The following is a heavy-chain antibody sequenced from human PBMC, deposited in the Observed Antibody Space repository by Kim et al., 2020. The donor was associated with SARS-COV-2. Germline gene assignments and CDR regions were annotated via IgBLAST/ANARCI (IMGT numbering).Heavy chain of an antibody. D-gene: IGHD5-18*01. CDR3: AKGYSYGSVASVVDI. Sequence: SVKGRFTISRDNSKNALYLQMNSLRAEDTAVYYCAKGYSYGSVASVVDIWGQGTMVTVSS. J-gene: IGHJ3*02. V-gene: IGHV3-23*01.